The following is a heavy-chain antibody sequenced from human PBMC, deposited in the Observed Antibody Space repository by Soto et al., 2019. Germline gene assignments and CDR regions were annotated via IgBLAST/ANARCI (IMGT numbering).Heavy chain of an antibody. CDR3: ASPERYSSSWYGLMLI. D-gene: IGHD6-13*01. CDR1: GGSISSGGYS. J-gene: IGHJ3*02. V-gene: IGHV4-30-2*01. Sequence: QLQVQESGSGLVKPSQTLSLTCAVSGGSISSGGYSWSWIRQPPGKGLEWIGYIYHSGSTYYNPSLKSRVTISVDRSKNQFSLKLSSVTAADTAVYYCASPERYSSSWYGLMLIWGQGTMVTVSS. CDR2: IYHSGST.